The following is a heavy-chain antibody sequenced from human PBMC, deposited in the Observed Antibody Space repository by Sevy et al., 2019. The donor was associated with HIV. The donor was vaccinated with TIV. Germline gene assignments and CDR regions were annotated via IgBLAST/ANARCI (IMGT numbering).Heavy chain of an antibody. J-gene: IGHJ4*02. Sequence: ASLKVSCKASGYTFTSYGISWVRQAPGQGLEWMGWISAYNGNTNYAQKLQGRVTMTIDTSTSTAYMELRSLRSDDTAVYYCAREQWLVLGEYYFDYWGQGTLVTVSS. CDR3: AREQWLVLGEYYFDY. V-gene: IGHV1-18*01. D-gene: IGHD6-19*01. CDR1: GYTFTSYG. CDR2: ISAYNGNT.